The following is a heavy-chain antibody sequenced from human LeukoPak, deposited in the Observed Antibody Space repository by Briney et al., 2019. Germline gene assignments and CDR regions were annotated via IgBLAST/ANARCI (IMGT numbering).Heavy chain of an antibody. D-gene: IGHD6-6*01. CDR1: GYSFTSYW. V-gene: IGHV5-51*01. CDR3: ARRSTISARLFDS. J-gene: IGHJ4*02. CDR2: IYPGDSDT. Sequence: HGESLKISCKGSGYSFTSYWIGWVRQVPGKGLEWMGIIYPGDSDTRYSPSFQGQVTISADKSISTAYLQWSSLKASDTAMYYCARRSTISARLFDSWGQGTLVTVSS.